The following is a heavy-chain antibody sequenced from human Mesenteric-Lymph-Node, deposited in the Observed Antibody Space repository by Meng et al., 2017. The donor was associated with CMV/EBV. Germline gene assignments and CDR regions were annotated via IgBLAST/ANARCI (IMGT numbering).Heavy chain of an antibody. CDR3: ARGSSYDILTGYFDY. D-gene: IGHD3-9*01. J-gene: IGHJ4*02. V-gene: IGHV4-34*01. Sequence: VQLHPWGAELLKPSETRSVTCAVYGGSFSGYYWNWIRQSPEKGLEWIGEINHSGSTTYNPSFTSRIIISVDTSTNQISLNMSSVTAADTAVYYCARGSSYDILTGYFDYWGQGALVTVSS. CDR1: GGSFSGYY. CDR2: INHSGST.